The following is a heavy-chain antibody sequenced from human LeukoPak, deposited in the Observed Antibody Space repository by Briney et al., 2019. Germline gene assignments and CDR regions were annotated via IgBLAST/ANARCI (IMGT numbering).Heavy chain of an antibody. CDR1: GYTFTGYY. Sequence: ASVTVSCKASGYTFTGYYMHWVRQAPGQGLEWMGWINPNSGGTNYAQKFQVRVTMTRDTSISTAYMELGRLGSDATAVYYCAREGSCCGWIVYWGQGTLVTVSS. CDR2: INPNSGGT. D-gene: IGHD2-2*01. V-gene: IGHV1-2*02. J-gene: IGHJ4*02. CDR3: AREGSCCGWIVY.